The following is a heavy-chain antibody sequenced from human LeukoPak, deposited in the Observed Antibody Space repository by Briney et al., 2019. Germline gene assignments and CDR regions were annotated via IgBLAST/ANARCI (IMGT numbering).Heavy chain of an antibody. CDR3: AKTETYDFWSGYDNWFDP. Sequence: GGSLRLSCVASGFTFSSYWMHWVRQAPGRGLEWVAFIRHDGSNKYYADSVKGRFTISRDNSKNTLYLQMNSLRAEDTAVYYCAKTETYDFWSGYDNWFDPWGQGTLVTVSS. D-gene: IGHD3-3*01. V-gene: IGHV3-30*02. CDR2: IRHDGSNK. J-gene: IGHJ5*02. CDR1: GFTFSSYW.